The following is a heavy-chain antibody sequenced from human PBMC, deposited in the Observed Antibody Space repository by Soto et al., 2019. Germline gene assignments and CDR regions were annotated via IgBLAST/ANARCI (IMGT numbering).Heavy chain of an antibody. CDR3: AREGYSSSCYYFAY. CDR2: IWYDGSNK. CDR1: GFTFSSYG. D-gene: IGHD6-13*01. J-gene: IGHJ4*02. V-gene: IGHV3-33*01. Sequence: GGSLRLSCAASGFTFSSYGMHWVRQAPGKGLEWVAVIWYDGSNKYYADSVKGRFTISRDNSKNTLYLQMNSLRAEDTAVYYYAREGYSSSCYYFAYWGQGPLVTVSS.